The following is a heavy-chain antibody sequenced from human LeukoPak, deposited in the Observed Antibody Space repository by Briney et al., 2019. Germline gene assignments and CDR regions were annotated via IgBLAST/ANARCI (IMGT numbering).Heavy chain of an antibody. J-gene: IGHJ4*02. V-gene: IGHV4-30-4*08. CDR1: GGSISSGGYY. Sequence: SQTLSLTCSVSGGSISSGGYYWTWIRQLPGKGLEWIGYIYYSGSTSYNPSLKSRVTISVDTSKNQFSLKLTSVTAADTAVYYCASRNDILTGYVFDFWGQGTLVTV. D-gene: IGHD3-9*01. CDR2: IYYSGST. CDR3: ASRNDILTGYVFDF.